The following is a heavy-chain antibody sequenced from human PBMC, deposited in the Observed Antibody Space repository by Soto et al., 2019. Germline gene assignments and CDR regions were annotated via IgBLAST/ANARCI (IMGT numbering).Heavy chain of an antibody. V-gene: IGHV3-48*03. D-gene: IGHD2-2*01. CDR2: INMDGGST. J-gene: IGHJ6*02. CDR3: VRELYCISTSCYAHYYYGMDV. CDR1: GFALSSFD. Sequence: PGGSLRLSCAASGFALSSFDMDWVRQAPGKGLEWVSYINMDGGSTHYAESVKGRFTISRDNGRNSLSLQMDSLRVEDTAVYYCVRELYCISTSCYAHYYYGMDVWGQGTTVTVSS.